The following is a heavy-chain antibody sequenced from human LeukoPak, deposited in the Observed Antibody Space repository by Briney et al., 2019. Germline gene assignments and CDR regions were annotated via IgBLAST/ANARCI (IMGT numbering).Heavy chain of an antibody. CDR1: GFTFSSYE. Sequence: PGGSLRLSCAGSGFTFSSYEMSWVRQAPGKGLEWVSYISTSGGTTYYADSVKGRFTISRDIAENSLYLQMNSLRGEDTAVYSCARVRGYYYMDVWGKGTTVTVSS. CDR3: ARVRGYYYMDV. D-gene: IGHD3-10*01. V-gene: IGHV3-48*03. CDR2: ISTSGGTT. J-gene: IGHJ6*03.